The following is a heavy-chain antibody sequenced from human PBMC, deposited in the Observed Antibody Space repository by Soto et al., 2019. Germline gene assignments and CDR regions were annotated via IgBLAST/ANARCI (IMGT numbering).Heavy chain of an antibody. Sequence: SANVSCKTSGYIVTSYDINWVRQAPGQGLEWVGWMNTNSDDTRSAQKFRGRLTLTRDKSMRAVYMKLSNLRPDDTSLYYCAREWSAAGHFYGMDVWGQGTKVNVS. V-gene: IGHV1-8*01. CDR3: AREWSAAGHFYGMDV. CDR1: GYIVTSYD. CDR2: MNTNSDDT. J-gene: IGHJ6*02. D-gene: IGHD6-13*01.